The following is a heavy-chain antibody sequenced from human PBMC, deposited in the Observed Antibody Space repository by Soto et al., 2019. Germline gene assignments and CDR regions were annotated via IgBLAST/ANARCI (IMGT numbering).Heavy chain of an antibody. CDR2: IYHTGST. CDR3: ATLRSIYDVLTGYYKISWFDP. V-gene: IGHV4-31*03. J-gene: IGHJ5*02. CDR1: GGSIINGLYY. Sequence: NPSETLSLTCTVTGGSIINGLYYWIWIRQHPRKGLEWIGYIYHTGSTYYNPSLKSRVTLLVDTSKNQFSLELSSVTAADTAVYYCATLRSIYDVLTGYYKISWFDPWGQGTLVTVSS. D-gene: IGHD3-9*01.